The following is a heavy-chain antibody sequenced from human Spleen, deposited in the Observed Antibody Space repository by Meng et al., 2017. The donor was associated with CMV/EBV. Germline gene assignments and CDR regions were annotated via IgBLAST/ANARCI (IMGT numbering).Heavy chain of an antibody. Sequence: GESLKISCVASGFTFSSYSMNWVRQAPGKGLEWVSSISSSSSYIYYADSVKGRFTISRDNAENSLYLQMSSLRAEDTALYYCAREINVPLPAAMLLPKYWGQGTLVTVSS. D-gene: IGHD2-2*01. CDR1: GFTFSSYS. CDR2: ISSSSSYI. CDR3: AREINVPLPAAMLLPKY. J-gene: IGHJ4*02. V-gene: IGHV3-21*01.